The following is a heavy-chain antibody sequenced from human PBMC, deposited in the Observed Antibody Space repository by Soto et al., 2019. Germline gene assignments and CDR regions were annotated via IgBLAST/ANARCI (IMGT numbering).Heavy chain of an antibody. Sequence: SETLSLTCAVYGGSFSGYYWSWIRQPPGKGLEWIGEINHSGSTNYNPSLKSRVTISVDTSKNQFSLKLSSVTAADTAVYYCARMEGARYFDYWGQGTLVTVSS. CDR2: INHSGST. J-gene: IGHJ4*02. CDR3: ARMEGARYFDY. V-gene: IGHV4-34*01. D-gene: IGHD1-26*01. CDR1: GGSFSGYY.